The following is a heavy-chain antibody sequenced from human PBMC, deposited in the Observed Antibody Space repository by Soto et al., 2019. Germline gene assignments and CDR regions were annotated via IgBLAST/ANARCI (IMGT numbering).Heavy chain of an antibody. CDR2: IIPIFGTA. CDR3: VNPTKGAPGAFNI. V-gene: IGHV1-69*13. J-gene: IGHJ3*02. Sequence: ASVKVSCKASGGTFSSYAISWVRQAPGQGLEWMGGIIPIFGTANYAQKFQGRVTITADESTSTAYMELSSLRSEDTAVYYCVNPTKGAPGAFNIGGKGTWVTVS. CDR1: GGTFSSYA.